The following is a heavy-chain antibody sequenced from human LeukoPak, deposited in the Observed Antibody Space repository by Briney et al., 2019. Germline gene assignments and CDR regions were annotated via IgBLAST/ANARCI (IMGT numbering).Heavy chain of an antibody. CDR1: GYTLTELS. V-gene: IGHV1-24*01. J-gene: IGHJ4*02. CDR2: FDPEDGET. CDR3: ATSLTEGAAEGRGY. Sequence: VASVTVSCKVSGYTLTELSMHWVRQAPGKGLEWMGGFDPEDGETIYAQKFQGRVTMTEDTSTDTAYMELSSLRSEDTAVYYCATSLTEGAAEGRGYWGQGTLVTVSS. D-gene: IGHD1-26*01.